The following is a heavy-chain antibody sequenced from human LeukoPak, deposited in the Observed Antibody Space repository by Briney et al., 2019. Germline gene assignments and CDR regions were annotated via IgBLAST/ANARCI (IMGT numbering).Heavy chain of an antibody. CDR2: IYTTGST. Sequence: SETLSLTCTVSGGSISSGTYYWTWIRQPAGKGLEWIGRIYTTGSTNYNPSLKSRVTMSTDTSKNQFSLKLSSVTAADTAVYYCAGVTTGGYYNCWGQGTLVTVSS. V-gene: IGHV4-61*02. CDR1: GGSISSGTYY. D-gene: IGHD3-22*01. CDR3: AGVTTGGYYNC. J-gene: IGHJ4*02.